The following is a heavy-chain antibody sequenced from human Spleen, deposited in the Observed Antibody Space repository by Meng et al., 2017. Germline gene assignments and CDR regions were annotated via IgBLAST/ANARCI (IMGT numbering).Heavy chain of an antibody. CDR2: INHSGST. J-gene: IGHJ4*02. Sequence: HVQLQQSGAGLLKPSEPLSLPCAVHGGSFSGYYWSWIRQPPGKGLEWIGEINHSGSTNYNPSLESRATISVDTSQNNLSLKLSSVTAADSAVYYCARGPTTMAHDFDYWGQGTLVTVSS. D-gene: IGHD4-11*01. CDR1: GGSFSGYY. CDR3: ARGPTTMAHDFDY. V-gene: IGHV4-34*01.